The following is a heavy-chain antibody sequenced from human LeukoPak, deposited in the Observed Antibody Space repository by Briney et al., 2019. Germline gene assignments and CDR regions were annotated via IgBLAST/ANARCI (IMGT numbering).Heavy chain of an antibody. J-gene: IGHJ5*02. V-gene: IGHV4-59*01. CDR3: ASLYGPDDWFDP. CDR1: GGSISSYY. Sequence: SETPSLTCTVSGGSISSYYWSWIRQPPGKGLEWIGYIYYSGSTNYNPSLKSRVTISVDTSKNQFSLKLSSVTAADTAVYYCASLYGPDDWFDPWGQGTLVTVSS. CDR2: IYYSGST. D-gene: IGHD4-17*01.